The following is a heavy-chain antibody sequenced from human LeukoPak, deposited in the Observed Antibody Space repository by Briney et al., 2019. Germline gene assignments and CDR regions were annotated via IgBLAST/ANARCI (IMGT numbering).Heavy chain of an antibody. CDR2: IKDKGEGGTI. CDR3: TTDPRY. Sequence: GGSLRLSCAASGFTFKNAWMSWVRHAPGKGPEWVARIKDKGEGGTIDYAASVRGRFTISRDDSRDAVYLQMNSLIVDDSAVYYCTTDPRYWGQGTLATVSS. V-gene: IGHV3-15*01. J-gene: IGHJ4*02. CDR1: GFTFKNAW.